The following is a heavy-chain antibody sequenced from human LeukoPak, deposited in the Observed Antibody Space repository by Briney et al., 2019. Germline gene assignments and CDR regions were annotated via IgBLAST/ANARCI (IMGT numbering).Heavy chain of an antibody. CDR1: GFTFSSYA. Sequence: GGSLRLSCAASGFTFSSYAMSWVRQAPGKGLEWVSAISGSSGSTYYADSVKGRFTISRDNSKNTLYLQMNSLRAEDTAVYYCAKSRGSSWTYDAFDIWGQGTMVTVSS. D-gene: IGHD6-13*01. CDR3: AKSRGSSWTYDAFDI. CDR2: ISGSSGST. J-gene: IGHJ3*02. V-gene: IGHV3-23*01.